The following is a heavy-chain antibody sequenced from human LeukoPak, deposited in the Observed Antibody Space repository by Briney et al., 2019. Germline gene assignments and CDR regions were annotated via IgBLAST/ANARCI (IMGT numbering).Heavy chain of an antibody. J-gene: IGHJ4*02. Sequence: ASVSVSGKASGYTISGYYIHWLRQAPGHGLEWMGWINPNSGGTHHAQKFQGRVTMTRGASISTAYMEVSRLTSDDTAVYSWARGQQWLEAFDYWGLGTLVTVSS. CDR3: ARGQQWLEAFDY. V-gene: IGHV1-2*02. CDR1: GYTISGYY. CDR2: INPNSGGT. D-gene: IGHD6-19*01.